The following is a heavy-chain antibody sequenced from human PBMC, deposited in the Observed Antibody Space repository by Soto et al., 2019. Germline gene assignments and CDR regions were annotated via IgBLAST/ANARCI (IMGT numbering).Heavy chain of an antibody. D-gene: IGHD6-19*01. CDR3: ASVLGYSSGWRNWFDP. CDR1: GGTFSSYA. V-gene: IGHV1-69*13. Sequence: ASVKVSCKASGGTFSSYAISWVRQAPGQGLEWMGGIIPIFGTANYAQKFQGRVTITADESTSTAYMELSSLRSEDTAVHYCASVLGYSSGWRNWFDPWGQGTLVTVSS. CDR2: IIPIFGTA. J-gene: IGHJ5*02.